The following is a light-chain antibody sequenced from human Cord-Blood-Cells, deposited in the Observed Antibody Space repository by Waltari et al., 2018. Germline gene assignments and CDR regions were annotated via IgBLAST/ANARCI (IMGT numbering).Light chain of an antibody. CDR1: RSDVGGYIY. CDR2: DVS. Sequence: SALTQPRSVSGSPGQSVTLSCTGTRSDVGGYIYVSWYQQHPGKAPKLMIYDVSKRPSGVPDRFSGSKSGNTASLTISGLQAEDEADYYCCSYAGSYTVFGGGTKLTVL. J-gene: IGLJ2*01. V-gene: IGLV2-11*01. CDR3: CSYAGSYTV.